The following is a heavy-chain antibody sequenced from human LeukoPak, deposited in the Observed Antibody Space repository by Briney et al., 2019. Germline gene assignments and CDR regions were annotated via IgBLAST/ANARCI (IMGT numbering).Heavy chain of an antibody. D-gene: IGHD1-26*01. J-gene: IGHJ3*02. CDR2: ISWNSGSI. V-gene: IGHV3-9*03. CDR1: GFTFDDYA. CDR3: AKDIGLTGPTSMVGAKMGEYAFDI. Sequence: LSGGSLRLSCAASGFTFDDYAMHWVRQAPGKGLEWVSGISWNSGSIGYADSVKGRFTISRDNAKNSLYLQMNSLRAEDMALYYCAKDIGLTGPTSMVGAKMGEYAFDIWGQGTMVTVSS.